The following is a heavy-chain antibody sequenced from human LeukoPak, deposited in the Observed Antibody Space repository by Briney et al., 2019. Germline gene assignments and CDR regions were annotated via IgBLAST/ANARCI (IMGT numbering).Heavy chain of an antibody. V-gene: IGHV1-2*02. Sequence: ASVKVSCKASGYTFTGHYVHWLRQAPGQGLEWMGWISPSSSVTNYAQKFQGRVTLTRDTSISTAYMELSRLRSDDTAIYYCASVDSGTAYLRYGYWGQGTLVTVSS. J-gene: IGHJ4*02. CDR2: ISPSSSVT. CDR3: ASVDSGTAYLRYGY. D-gene: IGHD3/OR15-3a*01. CDR1: GYTFTGHY.